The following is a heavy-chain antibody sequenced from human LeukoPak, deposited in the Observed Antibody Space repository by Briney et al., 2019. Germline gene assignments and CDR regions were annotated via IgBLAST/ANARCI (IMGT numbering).Heavy chain of an antibody. V-gene: IGHV5-10-1*01. Sequence: GESLKISCKGSGYGFTSYWISWVRQMPGKGLEWMGRIDPSDSYTNYSPSFQGHVTISADKSISTAYLPWSSLKASDTAMYYCARHPHCSGGTCLSAFDHWGQGTLVTVSS. CDR1: GYGFTSYW. CDR2: IDPSDSYT. D-gene: IGHD2-15*01. CDR3: ARHPHCSGGTCLSAFDH. J-gene: IGHJ4*02.